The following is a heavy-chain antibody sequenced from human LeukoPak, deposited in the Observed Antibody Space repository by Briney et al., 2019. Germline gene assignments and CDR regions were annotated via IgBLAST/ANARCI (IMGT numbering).Heavy chain of an antibody. CDR1: GGSISGYY. J-gene: IGHJ4*02. CDR2: IYYSGST. CDR3: ARLNCSGGSCPFDY. Sequence: PSETLSLTCTVSGGSISGYYWSWIRQPPGKGLEWIGYIYYSGSTNYNPSLKSRVTISVDTSTNQFSLKLSSVTAADTAVYYCARLNCSGGSCPFDYWGQGTLVTVSS. V-gene: IGHV4-59*08. D-gene: IGHD2-15*01.